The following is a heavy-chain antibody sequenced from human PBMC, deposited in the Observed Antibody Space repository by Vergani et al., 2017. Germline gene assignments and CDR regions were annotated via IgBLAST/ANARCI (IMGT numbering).Heavy chain of an antibody. D-gene: IGHD3-10*01. CDR2: INPHSGGT. J-gene: IGHJ5*02. Sequence: QVQLVQSGAEVKKPGASVKVSCKASGYTFTGYYMLWVRQAPGQGLEWMGWINPHSGGTNYAQKFQGRVTMTRDTSISTAYMELRRLRSDDTAVYYCARDLSPLGLWFGELGWFDPWGQGTLVTVSS. CDR3: ARDLSPLGLWFGELGWFDP. CDR1: GYTFTGYY. V-gene: IGHV1-2*02.